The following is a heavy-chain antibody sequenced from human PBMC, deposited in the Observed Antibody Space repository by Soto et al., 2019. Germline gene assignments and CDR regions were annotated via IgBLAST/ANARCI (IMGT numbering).Heavy chain of an antibody. CDR1: GGSISNGQW. D-gene: IGHD6-13*01. J-gene: IGHJ4*02. CDR3: ARDQGSHPGD. Sequence: QVQLRESGPGLVRPSGTLSLTCAVSGGSISNGQWWSWVRQAPGKGLEWIGEIYHSGSTNYNPSLKRRVTMSVVPSKNLFSLTLNSVTAADTAFYYCARDQGSHPGDWGQGTLVSVSS. V-gene: IGHV4-4*02. CDR2: IYHSGST.